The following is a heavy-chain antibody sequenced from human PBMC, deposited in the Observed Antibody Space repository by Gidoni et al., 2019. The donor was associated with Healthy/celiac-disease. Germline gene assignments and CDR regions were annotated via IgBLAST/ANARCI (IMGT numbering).Heavy chain of an antibody. V-gene: IGHV1-69*06. D-gene: IGHD2-2*02. Sequence: QVQLVQSGAEVKKPGSSVKVSCTASGGTFSSYAISWVRQAPGQGLEWMGGIIPIFGTANYAQKFQGRVTITADKSTSTAYMELSSLRSEDTAVYYCARVRGKGYCSSTSCYTASFDYWGQGTLVTVSS. CDR1: GGTFSSYA. CDR3: ARVRGKGYCSSTSCYTASFDY. J-gene: IGHJ4*02. CDR2: IIPIFGTA.